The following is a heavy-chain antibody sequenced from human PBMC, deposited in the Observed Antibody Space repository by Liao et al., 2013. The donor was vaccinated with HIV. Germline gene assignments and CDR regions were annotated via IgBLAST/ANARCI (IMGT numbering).Heavy chain of an antibody. CDR3: ARATPSGYSYGYSGEFDY. J-gene: IGHJ4*02. V-gene: IGHV4-59*01. Sequence: QVQLLESGPGLVKPSETLSLSCSVSGASISNNYWSWIRQSPGKGLEWIGSIYYSGSTYYNPSLKSRVTISVDTSKNQFSLKLSSVTAADTAVYYCARATPSGYSYGYSGEFDYWGQGTLVTVSS. CDR2: IYYSGST. CDR1: GASISNNY. D-gene: IGHD5-18*01.